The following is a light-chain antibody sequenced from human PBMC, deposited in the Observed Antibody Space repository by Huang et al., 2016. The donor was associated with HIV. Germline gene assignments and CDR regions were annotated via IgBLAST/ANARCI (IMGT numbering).Light chain of an antibody. CDR1: QGIANF. CDR3: QNYNSGPALT. Sequence: DIQMTQSPSSLSASVGDRVTINCRASQGIANFLAWYQQKPGKAPELLIYAASTLQSGVPSRFSGSGSGADFTLTITALQPEDVATYYCQNYNSGPALTFGGGTKVQIK. CDR2: AAS. J-gene: IGKJ4*01. V-gene: IGKV1-27*01.